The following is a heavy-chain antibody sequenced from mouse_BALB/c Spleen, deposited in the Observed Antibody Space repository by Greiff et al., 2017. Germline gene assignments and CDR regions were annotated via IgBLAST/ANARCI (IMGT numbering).Heavy chain of an antibody. CDR1: GFTFSSFG. CDR2: ISSGSSTI. CDR3: ARGQEGRAMDY. J-gene: IGHJ4*01. D-gene: IGHD3-3*01. Sequence: EVQLVESGGGLVQPGGSRKLSCAASGFTFSSFGMHWVRQAPEKGLEWVAYISSGSSTIYYADTVKGRFTISIDNPKNTLFLQMTSLRSEDTAMYYCARGQEGRAMDYWGQGTSVTVSS. V-gene: IGHV5-17*02.